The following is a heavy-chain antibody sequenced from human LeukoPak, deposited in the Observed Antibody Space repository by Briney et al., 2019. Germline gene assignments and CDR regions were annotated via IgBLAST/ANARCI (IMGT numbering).Heavy chain of an antibody. J-gene: IGHJ4*02. D-gene: IGHD3-22*01. CDR1: GFTFSTYE. V-gene: IGHV3-48*03. CDR2: ISDRGASI. Sequence: GGSLRLSCAASGFTFSTYEMNWVRRAPGKGLEWISYISDRGASIYYADSVKGRFTISRDNAKNSLYLQMNSLRGEDTAVYYCARDSGYCDNINCHHFDYWGQGTLVTVSS. CDR3: ARDSGYCDNINCHHFDY.